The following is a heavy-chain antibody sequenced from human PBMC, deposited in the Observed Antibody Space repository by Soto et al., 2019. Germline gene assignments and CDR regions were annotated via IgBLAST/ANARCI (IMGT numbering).Heavy chain of an antibody. CDR1: GFNFGGFA. J-gene: IGHJ3*02. CDR3: TKSRPGFDI. V-gene: IGHV3-23*01. Sequence: GGSLRLSCAASGFNFGGFAMNWVRHTPAKGLEWVSSIGPNGISSWYADSVKGRFTISRDNSKRTMYLQMSGLTADDTAVYYCTKSRPGFDIWGPGTVVTVSS. CDR2: IGPNGISS.